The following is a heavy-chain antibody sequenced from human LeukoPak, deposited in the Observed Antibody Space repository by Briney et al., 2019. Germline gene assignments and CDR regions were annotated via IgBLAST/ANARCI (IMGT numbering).Heavy chain of an antibody. D-gene: IGHD6-19*01. CDR1: GYTFTSYG. V-gene: IGHV1-18*01. J-gene: IGHJ4*02. CDR2: ISAYNGNT. Sequence: ASVKVSCKASGYTFTSYGISWVRQAPGQGLEWMGWISAYNGNTNYAQKLQGRVTMTTDTSTSTAYMELRSLRSDDTAVYYCARLCSSGWYRPQPFDYWGQGTLVTVSS. CDR3: ARLCSSGWYRPQPFDY.